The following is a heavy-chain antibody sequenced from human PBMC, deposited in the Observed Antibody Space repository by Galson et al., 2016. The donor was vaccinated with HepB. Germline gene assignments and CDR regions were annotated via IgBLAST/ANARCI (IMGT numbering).Heavy chain of an antibody. CDR3: AKVIGRDAYYYYGRDV. Sequence: SLRLSCAASGFTFRSYWMHWVRQAPGKGLVWVSRINSDGSSTSYADSVKGRFTISRDNAKNTLYLQMNGLRAEDTAVYYCAKVIGRDAYYYYGRDVWGQGTTVTVSS. CDR2: INSDGSST. D-gene: IGHD2/OR15-2a*01. V-gene: IGHV3-74*01. CDR1: GFTFRSYW. J-gene: IGHJ6*02.